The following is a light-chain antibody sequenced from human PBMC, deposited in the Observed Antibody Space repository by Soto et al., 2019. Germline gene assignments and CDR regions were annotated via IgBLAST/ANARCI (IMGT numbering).Light chain of an antibody. CDR3: TSYTTSATVA. J-gene: IGLJ2*01. V-gene: IGLV2-14*03. CDR2: DVT. CDR1: SSDIGTYDY. Sequence: QSALTQPASVSGSPGQSITISCTGTSSDIGTYDYVSWYQQYPGKGPQLIIYDVTNRPSGVSNRFSGSKSGKTASLTISGLQAEDEADYYCTSYTTSATVAIGGGTKLTVL.